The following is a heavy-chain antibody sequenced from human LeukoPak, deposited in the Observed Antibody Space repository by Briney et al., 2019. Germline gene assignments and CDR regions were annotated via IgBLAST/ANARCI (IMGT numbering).Heavy chain of an antibody. CDR3: ARIGSNGSYDY. D-gene: IGHD6-19*01. V-gene: IGHV1-3*01. CDR2: IIAGNGNT. Sequence: GASVKVSCKASGYTFTNYTMHWVRQAPGQRLEWMEWIIAGNGNTKYSQKFQGRVTITRDTSASTAYMELSSLRSEDTAVYYCARIGSNGSYDYWGQGTLVTVSS. J-gene: IGHJ4*02. CDR1: GYTFTNYT.